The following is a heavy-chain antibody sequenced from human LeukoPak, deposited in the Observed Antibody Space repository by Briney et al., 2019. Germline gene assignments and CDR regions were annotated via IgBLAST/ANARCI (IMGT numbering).Heavy chain of an antibody. CDR3: ARDHCSSTSCYWVY. D-gene: IGHD2-2*01. CDR1: GYTFTGYY. V-gene: IGHV1-2*06. CDR2: INPNSGGT. Sequence: ASVKVSCKASGYTFTGYYMHWVRQAPGQGLEWMGRINPNSGGTNYAQKFQGRVTMTRVTFISTAYMELSRLRSDDTAVYYCARDHCSSTSCYWVYWGQGTLVTVSS. J-gene: IGHJ4*02.